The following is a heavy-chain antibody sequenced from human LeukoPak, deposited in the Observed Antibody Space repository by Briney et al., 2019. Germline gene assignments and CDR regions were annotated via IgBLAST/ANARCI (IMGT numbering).Heavy chain of an antibody. CDR2: ISGSDGSK. CDR3: PKAIVAMGHAFDI. J-gene: IGHJ3*02. V-gene: IGHV3-23*01. Sequence: PRRSLRLSCVPSGFTFSSYSISCVRQPPGKVMEWVPAISGSDGSKYYEDTVKGRFPISRDNSKTPLYLQMNSLRAEDTAVYSCPKAIVAMGHAFDICGQGTMVTVSS. CDR1: GFTFSSYS. D-gene: IGHD5-12*01.